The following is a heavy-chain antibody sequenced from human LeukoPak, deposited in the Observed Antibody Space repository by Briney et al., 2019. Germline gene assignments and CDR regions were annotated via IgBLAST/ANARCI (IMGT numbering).Heavy chain of an antibody. J-gene: IGHJ1*01. CDR2: IIPIFGTA. D-gene: IGHD3-10*01. Sequence: GASVKVSCKASGGTFSSYAISWVRQAPGQGLEWMGGIIPIFGTANYAQKFQGRVTITADESTSTAYMELSSLRSEDTAVYYCAREGSYYYGSGSYYKGYFQHGGQGTLSPSPQ. CDR1: GGTFSSYA. V-gene: IGHV1-69*13. CDR3: AREGSYYYGSGSYYKGYFQH.